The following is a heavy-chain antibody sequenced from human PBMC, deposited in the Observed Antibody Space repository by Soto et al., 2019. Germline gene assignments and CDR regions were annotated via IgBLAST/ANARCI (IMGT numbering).Heavy chain of an antibody. J-gene: IGHJ4*02. V-gene: IGHV3-64*01. CDR2: ISSNGGTT. Sequence: EVQLAESGGGMVQPGGSLRLSCVASGFTFSSYDMHWVRQAPGKGLEYVSSISSNGGTTYYGNSVKGRFTISRDNSKNRLYLQMGSLRAEDMAVYYCVRRVSGTYDYWGQGTLVTVSS. D-gene: IGHD3-10*01. CDR1: GFTFSSYD. CDR3: VRRVSGTYDY.